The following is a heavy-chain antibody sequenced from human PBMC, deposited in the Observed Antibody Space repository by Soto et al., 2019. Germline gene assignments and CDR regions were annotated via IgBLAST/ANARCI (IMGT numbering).Heavy chain of an antibody. CDR2: ISSSGSTI. V-gene: IGHV3-11*01. CDR1: GFTFSDYY. Sequence: QVQLVESGGGLVKPGGSLRLSCAASGFTFSDYYMSWIRQAPGKGLEWVSYISSSGSTIYYADSVKGRFTISRDNGKNSLYLQMHSLRAEDTAVYYCAREGGYGDYLEGFPTGPFDYWGQGTLVTVSS. CDR3: AREGGYGDYLEGFPTGPFDY. J-gene: IGHJ4*02. D-gene: IGHD4-17*01.